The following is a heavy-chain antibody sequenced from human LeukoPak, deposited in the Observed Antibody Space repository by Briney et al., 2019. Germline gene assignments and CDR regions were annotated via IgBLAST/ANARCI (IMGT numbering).Heavy chain of an antibody. CDR2: ISWNSGSI. J-gene: IGHJ3*02. D-gene: IGHD2-15*01. Sequence: PGRSLRLSCAASGFTFDDYAMHWVRQAPGKGLEWVSGISWNSGSIGYADSVKGRFTISRDNAKNSLYLQMNSLRAEDTALYYCAKDRTDCSGGSCYPEEGAFDIWGQGTMVTVSS. CDR1: GFTFDDYA. V-gene: IGHV3-9*01. CDR3: AKDRTDCSGGSCYPEEGAFDI.